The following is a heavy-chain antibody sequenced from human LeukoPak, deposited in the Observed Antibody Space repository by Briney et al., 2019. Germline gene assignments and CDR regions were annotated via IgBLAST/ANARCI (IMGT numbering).Heavy chain of an antibody. CDR1: GGSISSGDYY. Sequence: SETLSLTCTVSGGSISSGDYYWSWIRQPPGKGLEWIGYIYYSGSTYYNPSLKSRVTISVDTSKNQFSLKLSSVTAADTAVYYCARTPITMVRGVILGGFDYWGQGTLVTVSS. CDR3: ARTPITMVRGVILGGFDY. D-gene: IGHD3-10*01. CDR2: IYYSGST. V-gene: IGHV4-30-4*01. J-gene: IGHJ4*02.